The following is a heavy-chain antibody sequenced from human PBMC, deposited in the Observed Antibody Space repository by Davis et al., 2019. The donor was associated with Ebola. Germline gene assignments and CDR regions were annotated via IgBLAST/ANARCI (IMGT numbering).Heavy chain of an antibody. Sequence: GESLKISCAASGFTFSSYSMNWVRQAPGKGLEWVSYISSSSSYIYYADSVKGRFTISRDNAKNSLYLQMNSLRAEDTAVYYCARLSGSGRQNWFDPWGQGTLVTVSS. D-gene: IGHD3-10*01. J-gene: IGHJ5*02. V-gene: IGHV3-21*05. CDR2: ISSSSSYI. CDR3: ARLSGSGRQNWFDP. CDR1: GFTFSSYS.